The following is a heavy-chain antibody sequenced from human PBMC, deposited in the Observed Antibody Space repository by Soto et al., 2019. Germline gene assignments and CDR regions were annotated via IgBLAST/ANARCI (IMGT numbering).Heavy chain of an antibody. D-gene: IGHD3-10*01. J-gene: IGHJ6*02. CDR1: GYTFTSYG. CDR2: ISAYNGNT. V-gene: IGHV1-18*04. CDR3: AREGGPVLLWFGESLYGMDV. Sequence: ASVKVSCKASGYTFTSYGISWVRQAPGQGLEWMGWISAYNGNTNYAQKLQGRVTMTTDTSTSTAYMELRSLRSDDTAVYYCAREGGPVLLWFGESLYGMDVWGQGTTVTVSS.